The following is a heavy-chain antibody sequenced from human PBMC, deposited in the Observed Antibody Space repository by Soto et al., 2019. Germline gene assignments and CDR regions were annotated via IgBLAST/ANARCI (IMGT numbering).Heavy chain of an antibody. CDR2: INPSGGST. V-gene: IGHV1-46*01. Sequence: ASVKVSCKASGYTFTSYYMHWVRQAPGQGLEWMGIINPSGGSTSYAQKFQGRVTMTRDTSTSTVYMELSSLRSEDTAVYYCARDIVVVPATPDGMDVWGQGTTVTASS. CDR1: GYTFTSYY. CDR3: ARDIVVVPATPDGMDV. J-gene: IGHJ6*02. D-gene: IGHD2-2*01.